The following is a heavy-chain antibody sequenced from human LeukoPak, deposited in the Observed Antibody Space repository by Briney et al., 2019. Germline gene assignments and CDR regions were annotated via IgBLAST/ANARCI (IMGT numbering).Heavy chain of an antibody. D-gene: IGHD2-2*01. CDR3: ARRTPAGT. CDR2: INHSGST. J-gene: IGHJ5*02. V-gene: IGHV4-34*01. Sequence: PSETLSLTCAVYGGSFSGYYWSWIRQPPGKGLEWIGEINHSGSTNYNPSLKSRVTISVDTSKNQFSLKLSSVTAADTAVYYCARRTPAGTWGQGTLVTVSS. CDR1: GGSFSGYY.